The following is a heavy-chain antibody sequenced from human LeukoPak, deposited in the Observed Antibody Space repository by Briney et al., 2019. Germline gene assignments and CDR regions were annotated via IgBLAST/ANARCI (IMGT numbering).Heavy chain of an antibody. V-gene: IGHV3-23*01. Sequence: GGSLRLSCVASGFTFSDDAKSWVRQAPGKGLEWVSGISDSGRSSYYTDSVKGRCTISRDNSKNTVSLQINNLRTEDTAVYFCARHDRFIPFWGQGTLVTVTS. CDR2: ISDSGRSS. J-gene: IGHJ4*02. CDR3: ARHDRFIPF. CDR1: GFTFSDDA. D-gene: IGHD3-16*01.